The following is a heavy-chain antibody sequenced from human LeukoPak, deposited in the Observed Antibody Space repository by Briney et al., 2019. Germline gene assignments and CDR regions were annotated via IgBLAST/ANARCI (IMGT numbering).Heavy chain of an antibody. Sequence: SGGSLRLSCAVSGFPFSFFEINGVRQAPGKGLEWVSNIASSGRTRYYADSVKGRFSISRDNAKNSLYLQMNTLRVEDTGVYYCALLAVASDFDYWGQGALVTVSS. V-gene: IGHV3-48*03. J-gene: IGHJ4*02. CDR1: GFPFSFFE. CDR3: ALLAVASDFDY. CDR2: IASSGRTR. D-gene: IGHD6-19*01.